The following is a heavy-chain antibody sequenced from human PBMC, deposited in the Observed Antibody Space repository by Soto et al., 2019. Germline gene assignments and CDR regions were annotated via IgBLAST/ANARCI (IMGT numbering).Heavy chain of an antibody. CDR1: GYSFTSYW. V-gene: IGHV5-51*01. D-gene: IGHD6-6*01. CDR3: ARGPDRIKLWGISSSSWYFDL. CDR2: IYPGDSDT. J-gene: IGHJ2*01. Sequence: GESLKISCKGSGYSFTSYWIGWVRQMPGKGLEWMGIIYPGDSDTRYSPSFQGQVTISADKSISTAYLQWSSLKASDTAMYYCARGPDRIKLWGISSSSWYFDLWGRGTLVTVSS.